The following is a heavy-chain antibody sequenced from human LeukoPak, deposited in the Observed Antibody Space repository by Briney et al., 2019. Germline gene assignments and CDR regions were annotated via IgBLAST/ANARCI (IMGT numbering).Heavy chain of an antibody. V-gene: IGHV1-18*01. CDR2: INPNSGGT. CDR1: GYTFTSYG. J-gene: IGHJ4*02. Sequence: ASVKVSCKASGYTFTSYGISWVRQAPGQGLEWMGWINPNSGGTNYAQKFQGRVTITADESTSTAYMELSSLRSEDTAVYYCARAGYYGSGSYSPIEYGGQGTLVTVSS. CDR3: ARAGYYGSGSYSPIEY. D-gene: IGHD3-10*01.